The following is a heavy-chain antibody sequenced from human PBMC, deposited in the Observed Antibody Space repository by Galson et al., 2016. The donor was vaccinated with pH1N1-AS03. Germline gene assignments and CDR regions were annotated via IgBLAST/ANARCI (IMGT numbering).Heavy chain of an antibody. CDR1: GYDFNKYG. J-gene: IGHJ4*02. Sequence: SVKVSCKASGYDFNKYGITWVRQAPGQGLERVGWISGDSSQTKSAQIVQDRVTLTTDTSTSTAYLGMRSLRSDDTAVYYCARGSGTSATTSLPYWGQGTLVTVSS. CDR2: ISGDSSQT. CDR3: ARGSGTSATTSLPY. D-gene: IGHD2-15*01. V-gene: IGHV1-18*01.